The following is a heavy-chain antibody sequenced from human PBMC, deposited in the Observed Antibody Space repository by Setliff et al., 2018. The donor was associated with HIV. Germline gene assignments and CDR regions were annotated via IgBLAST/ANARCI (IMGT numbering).Heavy chain of an antibody. CDR2: ISVSGTDI. CDR1: GFTFTNYY. J-gene: IGHJ4*02. CDR3: ARRAYCSSTTCFDN. D-gene: IGHD2-2*01. Sequence: GGSLRLSCAASGFTFTNYYMSWIRQAPGKGLELLSYISVSGTDIKYADSVKGRFTISRDNAKNSLYLQMNSLRAEDTAVYYCARRAYCSSTTCFDNWGQGTLVTVSS. V-gene: IGHV3-11*04.